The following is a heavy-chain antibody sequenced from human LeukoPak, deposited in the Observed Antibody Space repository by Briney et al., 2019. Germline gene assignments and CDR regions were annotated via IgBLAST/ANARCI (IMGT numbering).Heavy chain of an antibody. Sequence: SETLSLTCIVSGGSTSTGDYYCSWIRQPAGKGLEWIGRIYTSGSTNYNPSLKSRVTISVDTSKNQFSLKLTSVTAADTAVYYCARTTEGGYTYGYFYYYYMDVWGKGTTVTISS. CDR2: IYTSGST. D-gene: IGHD5-18*01. J-gene: IGHJ6*03. V-gene: IGHV4-61*02. CDR1: GGSTSTGDYY. CDR3: ARTTEGGYTYGYFYYYYMDV.